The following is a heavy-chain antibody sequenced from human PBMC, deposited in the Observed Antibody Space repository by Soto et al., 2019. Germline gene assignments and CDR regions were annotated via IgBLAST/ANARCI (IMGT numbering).Heavy chain of an antibody. CDR1: GFTFDDYA. D-gene: IGHD4-4*01. J-gene: IGHJ3*01. Sequence: EVQLVESGGGLVQPGRSLRLSCAASGFTFDDYAMHWVRQVPGKGPEWVSGISWNSCSRGYAESVRGRFTISRDNAKNSLYLQMHRLRGEDTALYYCANSKGDLEILNTRVTTFWGGFHVWGQGTMVTVSS. CDR2: ISWNSCSR. V-gene: IGHV3-9*01. CDR3: ANSKGDLEILNTRVTTFWGGFHV.